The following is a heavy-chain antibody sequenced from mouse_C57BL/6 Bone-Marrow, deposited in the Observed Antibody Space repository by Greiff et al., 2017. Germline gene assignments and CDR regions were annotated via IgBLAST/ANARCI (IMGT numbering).Heavy chain of an antibody. J-gene: IGHJ4*01. V-gene: IGHV1-50*01. D-gene: IGHD2-3*01. CDR2: IDPSDSYT. CDR1: GYTFTSYW. CDR3: ARRRDPDDGYYDYYAMDY. Sequence: QVQLQQPGAELVKPGASVKLSCKASGYTFTSYWMQWVKQRPGQGLEWIGEIDPSDSYTNYNQKFKGKATLTVDTSSSTAYMQLSSLTSEDSAVYYCARRRDPDDGYYDYYAMDYWGQGTSVTVSS.